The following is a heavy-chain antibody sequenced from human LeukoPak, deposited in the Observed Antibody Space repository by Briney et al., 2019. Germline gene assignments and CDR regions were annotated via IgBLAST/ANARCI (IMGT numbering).Heavy chain of an antibody. CDR2: IYYSGST. Sequence: SETLSLTCTVSGGSISSGGYSWSWIRQHPGKGLEWIGYIYYSGSTYYNPSLKSRVTISVDTSKNQFSLKLSSVTAADTAVYYCARDTAWLDPWGQGTLVTVSS. CDR1: GGSISSGGYS. V-gene: IGHV4-31*03. CDR3: ARDTAWLDP. J-gene: IGHJ5*02.